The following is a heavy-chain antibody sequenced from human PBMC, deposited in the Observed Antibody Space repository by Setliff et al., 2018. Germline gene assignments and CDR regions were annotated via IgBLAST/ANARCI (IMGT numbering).Heavy chain of an antibody. CDR1: GGSISVYY. D-gene: IGHD2-2*02. J-gene: IGHJ6*02. V-gene: IGHV4-4*08. CDR2: ISSGST. CDR3: ARDRQYCSSTSCYTSYFYYYAMDI. Sequence: TSETLSLTCTVSGGSISVYYWTWFRQPPGKGMEWIGYISSGSTNYNPSLKSRVTISVDPSKNQFSLRVTSVTAADTAVYYCARDRQYCSSTSCYTSYFYYYAMDIWGQGTTVTVSS.